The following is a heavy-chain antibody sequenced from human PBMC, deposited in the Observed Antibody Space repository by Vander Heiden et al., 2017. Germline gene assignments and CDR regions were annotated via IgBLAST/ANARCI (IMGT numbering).Heavy chain of an antibody. D-gene: IGHD3-9*01. Sequence: QAQLVESGGDVVQLGRSLRLACTASGFAFMTYAMHWVRQAPGKGLEWVAFIWYDGSNKEYGDSAKGRFTISRDNSRNTLYLEMDSLRAEDTAVYYCAGDPPRSGFAFDIWGQGTMVTVSS. V-gene: IGHV3-33*01. J-gene: IGHJ3*02. CDR2: IWYDGSNK. CDR3: AGDPPRSGFAFDI. CDR1: GFAFMTYA.